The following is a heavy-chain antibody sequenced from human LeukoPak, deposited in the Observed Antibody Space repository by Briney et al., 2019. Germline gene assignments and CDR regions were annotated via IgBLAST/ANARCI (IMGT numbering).Heavy chain of an antibody. Sequence: PSETLSLTCAVSGGSITSTTYYWGWIRQPPGKGLEWIGRIHSNGNTYYNPSLESRVTISVDTSKNQFSLKLSSVTAADSAVYYCARRHHDFWRPFDSWGQGTLVTVSS. CDR2: IHSNGNT. J-gene: IGHJ4*02. CDR1: GGSITSTTYY. CDR3: ARRHHDFWRPFDS. D-gene: IGHD3-3*01. V-gene: IGHV4-39*01.